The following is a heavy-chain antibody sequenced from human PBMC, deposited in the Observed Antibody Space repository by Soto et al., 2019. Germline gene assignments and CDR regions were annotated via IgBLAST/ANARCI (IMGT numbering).Heavy chain of an antibody. V-gene: IGHV3-30*18. CDR3: AKERTRHFDY. CDR2: ISYDGNNK. D-gene: IGHD1-1*01. J-gene: IGHJ4*02. CDR1: GFTFSSYG. Sequence: GGSLRLSCAASGFTFSSYGMHWVRQAPGKGLEWVAVISYDGNNKYYADSVKGRLTISRDNSKNTVSLQMNSLRAEGTAVYYSAKERTRHFDYWGQGIPVTVSS.